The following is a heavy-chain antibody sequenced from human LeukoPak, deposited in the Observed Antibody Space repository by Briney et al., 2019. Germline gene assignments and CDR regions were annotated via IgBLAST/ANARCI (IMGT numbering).Heavy chain of an antibody. CDR3: ARGRPHGNDY. CDR1: GFTFSGYW. CDR2: IKQDGNEK. D-gene: IGHD4-23*01. J-gene: IGHJ4*02. V-gene: IGHV3-7*01. Sequence: GGSLRLSCAASGFTFSGYWMSWVRQAPGKGLEWVANIKQDGNEKYYVDSVKGRFSISRDNAKNTLYLQMNSLRVEDTAVYYCARGRPHGNDYWGQGTLVTVSS.